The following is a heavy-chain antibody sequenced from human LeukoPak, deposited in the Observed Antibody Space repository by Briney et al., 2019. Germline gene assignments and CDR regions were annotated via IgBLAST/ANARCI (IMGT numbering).Heavy chain of an antibody. J-gene: IGHJ5*02. CDR1: GYTLTELS. CDR3: ATTLGSYYDSSWFDP. D-gene: IGHD3-22*01. CDR2: FDPEDGET. Sequence: ASVKVSCKVSGYTLTELSMHWVRQAPGKGLEWMGGFDPEDGETIYAQKFQGRVTMTEDTSTDTAYMELSSLRSEDTAVYYCATTLGSYYDSSWFDPWGQGTLVTVSS. V-gene: IGHV1-24*01.